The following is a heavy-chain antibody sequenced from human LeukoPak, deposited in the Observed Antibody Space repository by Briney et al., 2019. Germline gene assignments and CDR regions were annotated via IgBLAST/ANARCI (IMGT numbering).Heavy chain of an antibody. D-gene: IGHD3-22*01. Sequence: PSETLSLTCTVSGGSISSSSYYWGWIRQPPGKGLEWIGSIYYSGSTYYNPSLKSRVTISVDTSKNQFSLKLSSVTAADTAVYYCARGHPLLITMIVVVIGGLEYYFDYWGQGTLVNVSS. CDR2: IYYSGST. J-gene: IGHJ4*02. CDR3: ARGHPLLITMIVVVIGGLEYYFDY. V-gene: IGHV4-39*07. CDR1: GGSISSSSYY.